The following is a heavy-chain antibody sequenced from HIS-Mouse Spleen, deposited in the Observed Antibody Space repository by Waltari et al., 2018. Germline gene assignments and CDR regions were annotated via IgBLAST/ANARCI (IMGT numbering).Heavy chain of an antibody. Sequence: QLQLQESGPGLVKPSETLSLTCTVSGGSISSSSYYWGWIRQPPGKGLEWIGSIYYSGGNDYDPSLKRRVTRAVDTSKNQFSLKLSSVTAADTAVYYCAREIPYSSSWYDWYFDLWGRGTLVTVSS. CDR3: AREIPYSSSWYDWYFDL. CDR2: IYYSGGN. D-gene: IGHD6-13*01. J-gene: IGHJ2*01. V-gene: IGHV4-39*07. CDR1: GGSISSSSYY.